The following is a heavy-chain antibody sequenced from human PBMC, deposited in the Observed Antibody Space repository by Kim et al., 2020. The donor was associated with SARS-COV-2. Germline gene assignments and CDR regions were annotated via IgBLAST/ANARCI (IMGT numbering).Heavy chain of an antibody. D-gene: IGHD6-19*01. CDR1: GFTFSSYS. V-gene: IGHV3-21*01. CDR3: ARALLSGWYYFDY. Sequence: GGSLRLSCAASGFTFSSYSMNWVRQAPGKGLEWVSSISSSSSYIYYADSVKGRFTISRDNAKNSLYLQMNSLRAEDTAVYYCARALLSGWYYFDYWGQGTLVTVSS. CDR2: ISSSSSYI. J-gene: IGHJ4*02.